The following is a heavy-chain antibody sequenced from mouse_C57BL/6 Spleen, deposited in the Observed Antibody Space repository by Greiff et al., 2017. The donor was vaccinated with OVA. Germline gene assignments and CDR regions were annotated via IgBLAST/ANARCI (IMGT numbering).Heavy chain of an antibody. D-gene: IGHD1-1*01. CDR3: ATYYASSGAMDH. Sequence: VQLQQSGPGLVQPSQSLSITCTVSGFSLTSYGVHWVRQSPGKGLEWLGVIWSGGSTDYNAAFISRLSISKDNSKSQVFFKMNSLQADDTAIYYCATYYASSGAMDHWGQGTSVTVSS. CDR2: IWSGGST. CDR1: GFSLTSYG. J-gene: IGHJ4*01. V-gene: IGHV2-2*01.